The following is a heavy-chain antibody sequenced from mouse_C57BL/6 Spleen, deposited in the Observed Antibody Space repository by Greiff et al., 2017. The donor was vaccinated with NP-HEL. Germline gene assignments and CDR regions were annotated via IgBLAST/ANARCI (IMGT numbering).Heavy chain of an antibody. D-gene: IGHD2-3*01. Sequence: EVQLVESGPGLVKPSQSLSLTCSVTGYSITSGYYWNWIRQFPGNKLEWMGYISYDGSNNYNPSLKNRISITRDTSKNQFFLKLNSVTTEDTATYYCAREDGYYPLYAMDYWGQGTSVTVSS. J-gene: IGHJ4*01. CDR3: AREDGYYPLYAMDY. CDR2: ISYDGSN. CDR1: GYSITSGYY. V-gene: IGHV3-6*01.